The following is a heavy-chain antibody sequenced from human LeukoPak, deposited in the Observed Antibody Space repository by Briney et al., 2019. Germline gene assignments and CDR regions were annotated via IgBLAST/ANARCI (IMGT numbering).Heavy chain of an antibody. CDR1: GFTFSSYS. D-gene: IGHD3-10*01. CDR2: ISSSSSTI. J-gene: IGHJ5*02. Sequence: PGGSLRLSCAASGFTFSSYSMNWVRQAPGKGLEWVSYISSSSSTIYYADSVKGRFTISRDNAKNSLYLQMNSLRAEATAVYYCAGDGGVLWFGELEFDPWGQGTLVTVSS. V-gene: IGHV3-48*04. CDR3: AGDGGVLWFGELEFDP.